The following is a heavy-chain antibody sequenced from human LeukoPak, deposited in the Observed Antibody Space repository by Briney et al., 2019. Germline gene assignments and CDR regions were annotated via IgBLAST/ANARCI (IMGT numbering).Heavy chain of an antibody. CDR3: ARVPTWDVVSVALRVSYALDI. CDR1: GGSISSGSYY. D-gene: IGHD2-2*01. Sequence: SETLSLTCTVSGGSISSGSYYWSWIRQPAGKGLEWIGRIYTSGSTNYNPSLKSRVTISVDTSKNQFSLKLSSVTAAGTAVYYCARVPTWDVVSVALRVSYALDIWGQGTMVTVSS. CDR2: IYTSGST. J-gene: IGHJ3*02. V-gene: IGHV4-61*02.